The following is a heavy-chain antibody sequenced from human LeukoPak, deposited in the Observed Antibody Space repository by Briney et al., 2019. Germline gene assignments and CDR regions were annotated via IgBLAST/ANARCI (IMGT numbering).Heavy chain of an antibody. CDR1: GGSFSGYY. Sequence: PSETLSLTCAVYGGSFSGYYWSWIRQPPGKGLEWIGEINHSGSTNYNPSLKSRVTISVDTSKNQFSLKLSSVTAADTDVYYCAWLKYYYDSSGYRYYYYYMDVWGKGTTATVSS. CDR3: AWLKYYYDSSGYRYYYYYMDV. D-gene: IGHD3-22*01. V-gene: IGHV4-34*01. CDR2: INHSGST. J-gene: IGHJ6*03.